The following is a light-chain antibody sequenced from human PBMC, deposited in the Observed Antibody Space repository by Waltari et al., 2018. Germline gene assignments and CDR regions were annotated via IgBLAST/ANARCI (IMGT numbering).Light chain of an antibody. Sequence: HSALTQPASVSGSPGQSITISCTGTSSDVGGYTYVSSYQQHPGKDPKLMIFDVSYRPSGISNRFSVSKSGNTPSLTISGLQAEDEADYYCSSYISSDTLELFGGGTSLTVL. J-gene: IGLJ2*01. V-gene: IGLV2-14*03. CDR3: SSYISSDTLEL. CDR1: SSDVGGYTY. CDR2: DVS.